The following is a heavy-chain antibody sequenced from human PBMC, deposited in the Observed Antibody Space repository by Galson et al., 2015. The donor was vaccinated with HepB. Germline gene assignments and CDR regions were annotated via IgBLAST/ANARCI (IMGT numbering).Heavy chain of an antibody. V-gene: IGHV4-59*01. Sequence: LSLTCTVSRGSIRHYYWSWIRQPPGKRLECIGYIYSTGSTNYNPSLEGRVTMSLDTSKSQFSLNLNSVTAADTAVYYCARLRGLIYEGLRGFPYYFDSWGPGTLVTVSS. J-gene: IGHJ4*02. CDR2: IYSTGST. D-gene: IGHD3-10*01. CDR1: RGSIRHYY. CDR3: ARLRGLIYEGLRGFPYYFDS.